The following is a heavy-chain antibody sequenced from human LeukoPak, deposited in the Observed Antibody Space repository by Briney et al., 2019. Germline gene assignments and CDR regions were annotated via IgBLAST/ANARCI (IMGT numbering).Heavy chain of an antibody. V-gene: IGHV3-7*01. CDR3: ARESTAGYNSSWYGFRN. J-gene: IGHJ1*01. CDR1: GFTFSGYW. D-gene: IGHD6-13*01. Sequence: GGSLRLSCAASGFTFSGYWTSWVRQAPGKGLEWVANINQDGSEKYYVDSVKGRFTISRDNAKNSLFLQMGSLRVEDTAVYYCARESTAGYNSSWYGFRNWGQGTLVSVSS. CDR2: INQDGSEK.